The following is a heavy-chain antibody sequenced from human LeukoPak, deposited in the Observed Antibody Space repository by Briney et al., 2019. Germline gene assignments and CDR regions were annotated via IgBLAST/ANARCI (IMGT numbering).Heavy chain of an antibody. CDR3: ARQLGLRYFDL. CDR2: IYYSGST. V-gene: IGHV4-39*01. Sequence: SETLSLTCTVSGGTLSSSSFFWGWNRPPPGKGLGWIGSIYYSGSTYYNPSLKSRVTISVDTSKNQFSLRLSSVTAADTAVYYCARQLGLRYFDLWGRGTLVTVSS. D-gene: IGHD7-27*01. J-gene: IGHJ2*01. CDR1: GGTLSSSSFF.